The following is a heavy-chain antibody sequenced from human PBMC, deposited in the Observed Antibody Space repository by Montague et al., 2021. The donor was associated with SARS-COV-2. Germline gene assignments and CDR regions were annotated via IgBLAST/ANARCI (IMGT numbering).Heavy chain of an antibody. Sequence: SLRLSCAASGFTFSSYVMSWVRQAPGKGLEWVSAISGSGGSTYYXDSXKGRFTISRDNSKNTLYLQMNSLRAEDTAVYYCAKEISSSWIASYYGMDVWGQGTTVTVSS. CDR2: ISGSGGST. V-gene: IGHV3-23*01. CDR3: AKEISSSWIASYYGMDV. J-gene: IGHJ6*02. CDR1: GFTFSSYV. D-gene: IGHD6-13*01.